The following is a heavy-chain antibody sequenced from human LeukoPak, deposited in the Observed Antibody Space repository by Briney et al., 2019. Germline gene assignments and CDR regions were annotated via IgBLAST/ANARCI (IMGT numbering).Heavy chain of an antibody. Sequence: ASVKVSCKASGYTFTSYDINWVRQATGQGLEWMGWVNPNSGNTGYAQKFQGRVTMTRNTSISTAYMELSSLRSEDTAVYYCARDEGIVVVPAAIRGEYNWFDPWGQGTLVTVSS. V-gene: IGHV1-8*01. CDR1: GYTFTSYD. D-gene: IGHD2-2*02. CDR2: VNPNSGNT. J-gene: IGHJ5*02. CDR3: ARDEGIVVVPAAIRGEYNWFDP.